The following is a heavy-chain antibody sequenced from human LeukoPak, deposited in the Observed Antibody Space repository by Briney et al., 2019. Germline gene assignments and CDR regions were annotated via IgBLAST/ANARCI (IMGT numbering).Heavy chain of an antibody. D-gene: IGHD2-15*01. J-gene: IGHJ6*02. CDR1: GGSFSGYY. Sequence: KPSETLSLTCAVYGGSFSGYYWSWIRQPPGKGLEWIGYIYYSGSTNYNPSLKSRVTISVDTSKNQFSLKLSSVTAADTAVYYCARVGSIVVDVWGQGTTVTVSS. CDR3: ARVGSIVVDV. V-gene: IGHV4-59*01. CDR2: IYYSGST.